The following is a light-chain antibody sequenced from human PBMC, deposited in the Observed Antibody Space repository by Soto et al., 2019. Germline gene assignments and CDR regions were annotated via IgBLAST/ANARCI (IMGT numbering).Light chain of an antibody. Sequence: IQVTQSPSSLSASVGDRVTISCRASQGIGNAVGWYQQKPGKPPKVLIYGASNLKSGVPSRFSGSGSGTEFTLTISSLQPDDFATYYCQRYNNYFGLGTKVDIK. CDR3: QRYNNY. CDR1: QGIGNA. CDR2: GAS. V-gene: IGKV1D-13*01. J-gene: IGKJ2*01.